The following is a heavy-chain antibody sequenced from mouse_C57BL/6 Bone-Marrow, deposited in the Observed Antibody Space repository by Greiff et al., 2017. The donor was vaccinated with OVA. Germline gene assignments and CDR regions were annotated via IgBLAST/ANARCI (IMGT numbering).Heavy chain of an antibody. CDR2: IYPGSGST. CDR1: GYTFTSYW. D-gene: IGHD1-1*01. V-gene: IGHV1-55*01. CDR3: ARRTVVATNAMDY. J-gene: IGHJ4*01. Sequence: QVQLQQPGAELVKPGASVKMSCKASGYTFTSYWITWVKQRPGQGLEWIGDIYPGSGSTNYNEKFKSKATLTVDTSSSTAYMQLSSLTSEDSAVYYCARRTVVATNAMDYWGQGTSVTVSS.